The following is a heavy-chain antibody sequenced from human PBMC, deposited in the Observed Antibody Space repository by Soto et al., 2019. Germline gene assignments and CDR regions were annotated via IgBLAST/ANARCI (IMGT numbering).Heavy chain of an antibody. D-gene: IGHD5-12*01. CDR3: VRDRGRGHDYMSGILDS. V-gene: IGHV3-21*06. Sequence: EVQLVESGGGLVKPGGSLRLSCAASGFTLSSYNMYWVRQAPGKGLEWVSSISSSSGYIYYGDSVKGRFTISRDNTQNSLYLQMNSLRAEDTAVYYCVRDRGRGHDYMSGILDSWGQGTLVTVSS. J-gene: IGHJ4*02. CDR2: ISSSSGYI. CDR1: GFTLSSYN.